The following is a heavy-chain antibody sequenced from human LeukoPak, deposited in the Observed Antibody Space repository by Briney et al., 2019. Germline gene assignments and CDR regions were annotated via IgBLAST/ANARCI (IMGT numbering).Heavy chain of an antibody. D-gene: IGHD3-10*01. CDR1: EFTVSSNY. Sequence: PGGSLRLSCAASEFTVSSNYMSWVRQAPGKGLEWVSVIYSGGSTYYADSVKGRFTISRDNSKNTLYLRMNSLRAEDTAVYYCASALLWFGDSGMDVWGKGTTVTVSS. J-gene: IGHJ6*04. V-gene: IGHV3-53*01. CDR2: IYSGGST. CDR3: ASALLWFGDSGMDV.